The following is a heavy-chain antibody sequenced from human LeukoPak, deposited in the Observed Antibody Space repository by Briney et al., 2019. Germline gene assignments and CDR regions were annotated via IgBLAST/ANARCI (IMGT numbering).Heavy chain of an antibody. CDR1: GGSFSGYY. J-gene: IGHJ4*02. CDR3: ARGIAVAGTDY. Sequence: PSETLSLTCAVYGGSFSGYYWSWIRQPPGKGLEWIGEINHSGSTNYNLSLKSRVTISVDTSKNQFSLKLSSVTAADTAVYYCARGIAVAGTDYWGQGTLVTVSS. V-gene: IGHV4-34*01. CDR2: INHSGST. D-gene: IGHD6-19*01.